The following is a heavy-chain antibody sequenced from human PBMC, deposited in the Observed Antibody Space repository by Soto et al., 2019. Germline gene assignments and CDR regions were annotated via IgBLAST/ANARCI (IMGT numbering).Heavy chain of an antibody. Sequence: QVQLQQWGAGLLKPSETLSLTCAGYGGSFSGYYWSWIRQPPGKGLEWLGEINHSGSTNYNPSLKSRVTISVDTSKNQFSLKLSSVTAADTAVYYCAREWGTGIAVAGPRVDYWGQGTLVTGSS. CDR1: GGSFSGYY. D-gene: IGHD6-19*01. J-gene: IGHJ4*02. CDR2: INHSGST. V-gene: IGHV4-34*01. CDR3: AREWGTGIAVAGPRVDY.